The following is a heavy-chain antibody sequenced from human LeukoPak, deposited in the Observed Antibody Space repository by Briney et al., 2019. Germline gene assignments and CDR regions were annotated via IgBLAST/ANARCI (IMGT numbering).Heavy chain of an antibody. CDR2: IIPIFGTA. CDR1: GGTFSSYA. D-gene: IGHD2-2*01. V-gene: IGHV1-69*13. J-gene: IGHJ6*03. Sequence: SVKVSCKASGGTFSSYAISWVRQAPGQGLEWMGGIIPIFGTANYAQKFQGRVTITADESTSTAYMELSSLRSEDTAVYYCASGIPAFYYYYMDVWGKGTTVTISS. CDR3: ASGIPAFYYYYMDV.